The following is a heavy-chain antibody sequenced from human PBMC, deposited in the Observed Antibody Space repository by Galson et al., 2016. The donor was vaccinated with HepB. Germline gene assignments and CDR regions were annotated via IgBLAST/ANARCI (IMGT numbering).Heavy chain of an antibody. D-gene: IGHD1-26*01. CDR3: AASGSYLAADY. CDR2: ISDDGTNQ. CDR1: GFIFSTYA. J-gene: IGHJ4*02. Sequence: SLRLSCAASGFIFSTYAMHWVRQTPGKGLEWVATISDDGTNQYYVDSVKGRFTISRDNSKNTLYLQMNSLRPEDTAVYYCAASGSYLAADYWGQGTLVTVSS. V-gene: IGHV3-30*04.